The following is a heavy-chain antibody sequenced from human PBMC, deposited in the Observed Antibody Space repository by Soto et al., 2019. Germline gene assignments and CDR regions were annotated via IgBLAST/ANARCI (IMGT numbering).Heavy chain of an antibody. CDR1: GYTFTSYG. D-gene: IGHD4-4*01. CDR3: ARACSYSNYAPGNWFDP. Sequence: QVQLVQSGAEVKKPGASVKVSYKASGYTFTSYGISWVRQAPGQGLEWMGWISAYNGNTNYAQKLQGRVTMTTDTSTSTAYMELRSLRSDDTAVYYCARACSYSNYAPGNWFDPWGQGTLVTVSS. CDR2: ISAYNGNT. V-gene: IGHV1-18*01. J-gene: IGHJ5*02.